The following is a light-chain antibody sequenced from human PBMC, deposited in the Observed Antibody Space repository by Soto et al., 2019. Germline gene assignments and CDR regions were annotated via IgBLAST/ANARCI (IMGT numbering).Light chain of an antibody. CDR2: EVS. V-gene: IGLV2-8*01. CDR3: SSYGGYNNVI. J-gene: IGLJ2*01. Sequence: HSVLTQPPSASGSPGQSVTISCTGTSSDVGGYNYVSWYQQHPDKAPKLIIYEVSKRPSGVPDRFSGSKSGNTASLTVSGLQAEDEADYYCSSYGGYNNVIFGGGTKLTVL. CDR1: SSDVGGYNY.